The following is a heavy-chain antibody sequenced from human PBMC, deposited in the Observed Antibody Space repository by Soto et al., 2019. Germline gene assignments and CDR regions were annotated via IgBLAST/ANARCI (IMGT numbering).Heavy chain of an antibody. CDR2: TGGSGST. V-gene: IGHV4-30-2*03. CDR3: ARHESYSNYVIYYYGMDV. Sequence: LRLSCAASGFTFSGYAMTWVRQAPGKGLEWVSSTGGSGSTYYNPSLKSRVTISVDTSKNQFSLKLSSVTAADTAVYYCARHESYSNYVIYYYGMDVWGQGTTVTVSS. CDR1: GFTFSGYA. D-gene: IGHD4-4*01. J-gene: IGHJ6*02.